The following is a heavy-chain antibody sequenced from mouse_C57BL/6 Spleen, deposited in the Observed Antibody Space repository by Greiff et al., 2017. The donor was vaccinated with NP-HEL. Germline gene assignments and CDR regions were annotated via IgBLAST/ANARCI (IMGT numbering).Heavy chain of an antibody. J-gene: IGHJ2*01. D-gene: IGHD1-1*01. CDR2: NYPGDGDT. V-gene: IGHV1-82*01. CDR3: ARRDYSSSSYFDY. Sequence: VQLQQSGPELVKPGASVKISCKASGYAFSSSRPNWVKQRPGKGLAWIGRNYPGDGDTNYNGKFKGKATLSADKSSSTAYMQLSSLTAEDAAVYWCARRDYSSSSYFDYWGQGTTLTVSS. CDR1: GYAFSSSR.